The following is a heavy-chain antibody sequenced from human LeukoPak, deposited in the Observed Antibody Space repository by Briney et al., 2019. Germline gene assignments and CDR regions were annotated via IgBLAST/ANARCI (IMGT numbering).Heavy chain of an antibody. CDR1: GYTFAGYY. D-gene: IGHD6-19*01. J-gene: IGHJ4*02. CDR2: INPNSGGT. Sequence: ASVKVSCKASGYTFAGYYMHWVRQAPGQGLEWMGWINPNSGGTNYAQKFQGRVTMTRDTSISTAYMELSRLRSDDTAVYYCARMGSGWYYFDYWGQGTLVTVSS. V-gene: IGHV1-2*02. CDR3: ARMGSGWYYFDY.